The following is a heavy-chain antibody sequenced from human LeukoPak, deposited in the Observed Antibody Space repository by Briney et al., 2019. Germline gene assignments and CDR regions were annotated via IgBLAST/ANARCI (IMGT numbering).Heavy chain of an antibody. Sequence: GASVKVSCKASGYTFTGYYMHWVRQAPEQGLEWMGWINPNSGGTNYAQKFQGRVTMTRDTSISTAYMELSRLRSDDTAVYYCARDLPALYSSSSGNWFDPWGQGTLVTVSS. CDR3: ARDLPALYSSSSGNWFDP. CDR1: GYTFTGYY. D-gene: IGHD6-6*01. V-gene: IGHV1-2*02. CDR2: INPNSGGT. J-gene: IGHJ5*02.